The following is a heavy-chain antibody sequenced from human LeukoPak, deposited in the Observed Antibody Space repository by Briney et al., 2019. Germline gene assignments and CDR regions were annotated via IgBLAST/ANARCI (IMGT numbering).Heavy chain of an antibody. Sequence: PGGSLRLSCAASGFTFSSNGMHWVRQAPGKGLEWVAVIWYDGRNKYYADSVKGRFTISRDNSKNTLYLQMNSLRAEDTAVYYCARAPGIAAADATDYWGQGTLVTVSS. CDR3: ARAPGIAAADATDY. CDR2: IWYDGRNK. V-gene: IGHV3-33*01. J-gene: IGHJ4*02. D-gene: IGHD6-13*01. CDR1: GFTFSSNG.